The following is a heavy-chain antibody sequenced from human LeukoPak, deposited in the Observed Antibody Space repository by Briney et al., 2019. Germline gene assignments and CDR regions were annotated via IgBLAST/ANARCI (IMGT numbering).Heavy chain of an antibody. CDR1: GFTFSSYA. D-gene: IGHD3-10*01. V-gene: IGHV3-23*01. CDR2: ISGSGGST. Sequence: GGSLRLSCAASGFTFSSYAMSWVRQAPGKGLEWVSAISGSGGSTYYADSVKGRFTISRDNSKNTLYLQMNSLRAEDTAVYYCARYGSGSYYKKSSYYFDYWGQGTLVTVSS. J-gene: IGHJ4*02. CDR3: ARYGSGSYYKKSSYYFDY.